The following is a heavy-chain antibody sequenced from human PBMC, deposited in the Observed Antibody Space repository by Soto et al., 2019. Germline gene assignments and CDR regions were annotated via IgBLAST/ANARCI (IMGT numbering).Heavy chain of an antibody. V-gene: IGHV3-30-3*01. CDR1: GFTFSSYA. D-gene: IGHD3-22*01. CDR3: ARDGELYYDSSGFLDY. Sequence: GGSLRLSCAASGFTFSSYAMHWVRQAPGKGLEWVAVISYDGSNKYYADSVKGRFTISRDNSKNTLYLQMNSLRAEDTAVYYCARDGELYYDSSGFLDYWGQGTPVTVSS. J-gene: IGHJ4*02. CDR2: ISYDGSNK.